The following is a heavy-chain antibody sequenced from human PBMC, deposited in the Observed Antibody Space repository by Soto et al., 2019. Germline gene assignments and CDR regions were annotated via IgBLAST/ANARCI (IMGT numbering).Heavy chain of an antibody. CDR1: GGSISSGGYY. CDR3: ARDLTDGYSSSWYTLSSWFDP. V-gene: IGHV4-31*03. D-gene: IGHD6-13*01. CDR2: IYYSGST. Sequence: SETLSLTCTVSGGSISSGGYYWSWIRQHPGKGLEWIGYIYYSGSTYYNPSLKSRVTISVDTSKNQFSLKLSSVTAADTAVYYCARDLTDGYSSSWYTLSSWFDPWGQGALVTGSS. J-gene: IGHJ5*02.